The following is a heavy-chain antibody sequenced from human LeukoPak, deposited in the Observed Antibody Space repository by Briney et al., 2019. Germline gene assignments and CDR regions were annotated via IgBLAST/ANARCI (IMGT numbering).Heavy chain of an antibody. J-gene: IGHJ4*02. CDR2: INHSGST. CDR3: ARAYGRTGSYSDY. Sequence: PSETLSLTCAVYGGSFSGYYWSWIRQPPGKGLEWIGEINHSGSTNYNPSLKSRVTISVDTSKNQFSLKLSSVTAADTAVYYCARAYGRTGSYSDYWGQGTLVTVSS. V-gene: IGHV4-34*01. CDR1: GGSFSGYY. D-gene: IGHD3-10*02.